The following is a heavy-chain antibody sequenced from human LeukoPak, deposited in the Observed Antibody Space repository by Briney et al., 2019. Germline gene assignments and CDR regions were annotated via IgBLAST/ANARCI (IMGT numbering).Heavy chain of an antibody. D-gene: IGHD3-3*01. Sequence: VASVKVSCKASGYTFSSYAMSWVRQAPGQGLEWMGWINTDTGNPTYAQGFTGRFVFSLDTSVSTAYLQISSLKAEDTAVYYCARGPPLGFWSGYWDNYYYMDVWGKGTTVTVSS. CDR2: INTDTGNP. V-gene: IGHV7-4-1*02. CDR1: GYTFSSYA. CDR3: ARGPPLGFWSGYWDNYYYMDV. J-gene: IGHJ6*03.